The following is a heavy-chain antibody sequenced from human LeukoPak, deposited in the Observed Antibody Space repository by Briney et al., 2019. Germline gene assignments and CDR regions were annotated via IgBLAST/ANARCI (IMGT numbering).Heavy chain of an antibody. D-gene: IGHD3-10*01. CDR2: TSSSGSTI. J-gene: IGHJ6*04. CDR3: ARDLPVYYYGSGSYSGYYGMDV. Sequence: PGGSLRLSCAASGFTFSSYEMNWVRQAPGKGLEWVSYTSSSGSTIYYADSVKGRFTISRDNAKNSLYLQMNSLRAEDTAVYYCARDLPVYYYGSGSYSGYYGMDVWGKGTTVTVSS. CDR1: GFTFSSYE. V-gene: IGHV3-48*03.